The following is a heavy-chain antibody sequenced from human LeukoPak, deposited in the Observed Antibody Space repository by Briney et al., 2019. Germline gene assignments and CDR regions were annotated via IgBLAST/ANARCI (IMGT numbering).Heavy chain of an antibody. D-gene: IGHD2-15*01. CDR2: ISSNGGST. V-gene: IGHV3-64*01. CDR1: GFTFSTYG. J-gene: IGHJ4*02. Sequence: PGGSLRLSCAASGFTFSTYGMNWVRQAPGKGLEYVSAISSNGGSTYYANSVKGRFTISRDNSKNTLYLQMGSLRAEDMAVYYCARDGGRAATTFDYWGQGTLVTVSS. CDR3: ARDGGRAATTFDY.